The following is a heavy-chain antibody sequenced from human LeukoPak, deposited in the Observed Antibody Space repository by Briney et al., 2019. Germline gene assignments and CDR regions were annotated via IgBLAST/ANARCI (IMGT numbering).Heavy chain of an antibody. CDR2: ISGSDTRT. V-gene: IGHV3-23*01. J-gene: IGHJ4*02. CDR3: AKEDSRGHWFDY. Sequence: GGSLRLSCAASGFTFSTCAMSWVRQAPGKGLEWVSAISGSDTRTYYADSLKGRFTISRDNSKNTLYLQMDSLTAEDTAVYYCAKEDSRGHWFDYWGQGTLVTVSS. D-gene: IGHD3-22*01. CDR1: GFTFSTCA.